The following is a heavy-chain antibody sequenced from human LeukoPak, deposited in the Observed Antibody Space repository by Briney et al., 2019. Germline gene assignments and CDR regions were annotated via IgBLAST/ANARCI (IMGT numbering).Heavy chain of an antibody. Sequence: GGSLRLSFAASGFSLSNYGMHWVRQAPGKGLEWVAALLYDGNTKHYADSVKGRFTISRDISKNTFYLQMNSLTAEDTAVYYCARDHRPEIQYYYMDVWGKGTTVAVSS. D-gene: IGHD1-14*01. CDR1: GFSLSNYG. V-gene: IGHV3-33*01. CDR2: LLYDGNTK. J-gene: IGHJ6*03. CDR3: ARDHRPEIQYYYMDV.